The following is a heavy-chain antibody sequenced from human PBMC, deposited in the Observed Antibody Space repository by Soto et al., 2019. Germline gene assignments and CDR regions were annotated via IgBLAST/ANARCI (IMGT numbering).Heavy chain of an antibody. CDR3: ARDQHLAATDTFAI. V-gene: IGHV3-9*01. J-gene: IGHJ3*02. Sequence: PGGSLRLSCAASGFTFDYYALHWVRQPPGKGLEWVSGISWNSGTAGYADSVKGRFIISRDNAKNSLYLQMNSLRAEDTAFYYCARDQHLAATDTFAIWGQGTMVTVSS. CDR1: GFTFDYYA. CDR2: ISWNSGTA. D-gene: IGHD2-15*01.